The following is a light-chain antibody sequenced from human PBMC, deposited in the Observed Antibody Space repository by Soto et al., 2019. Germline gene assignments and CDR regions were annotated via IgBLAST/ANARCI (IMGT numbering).Light chain of an antibody. J-gene: IGKJ5*01. CDR2: DAS. CDR3: QHYDDLFLV. CDR1: QDISNY. Sequence: DIQMAQSPSSLSASVGDRVTITCQASQDISNYLNWYQQLPGKAPKLLIFDASRLETGVPSRFSGSGSGTDFTFTISSLQPEDIATYYCQHYDDLFLVFGQGTRLEIK. V-gene: IGKV1-33*01.